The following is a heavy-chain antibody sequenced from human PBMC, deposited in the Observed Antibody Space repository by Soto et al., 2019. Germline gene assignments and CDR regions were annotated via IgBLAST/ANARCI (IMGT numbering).Heavy chain of an antibody. CDR3: ARLDIVVVPPWGYYYYYGMDV. Sequence: PGESLKISCKGSGYSFTSYWISWVRQMPGKGLEWMGRIDPSDSYTNYSPSFQGHVTISADKSISTAYLQWSSLKASDTAMYYCARLDIVVVPPWGYYYYYGMDVWGQGTTVTVSS. J-gene: IGHJ6*02. V-gene: IGHV5-10-1*01. CDR2: IDPSDSYT. CDR1: GYSFTSYW. D-gene: IGHD2-2*03.